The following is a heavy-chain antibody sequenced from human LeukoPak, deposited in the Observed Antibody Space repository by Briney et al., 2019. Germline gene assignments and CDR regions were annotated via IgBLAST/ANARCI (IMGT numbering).Heavy chain of an antibody. J-gene: IGHJ4*02. CDR2: INYSGST. CDR3: ASYMVAADTKYYLDH. V-gene: IGHV4-39*01. D-gene: IGHD6-13*01. CDR1: GGSISISNYY. Sequence: PSETLSLTCTVSGGSISISNYYWAWMRQPPGKGLEWIGSINYSGSTYYNPSLRSRVTMSVDTSKNQFSLKVSSVTAADTAVYYCASYMVAADTKYYLDHWGQGTLVTVSS.